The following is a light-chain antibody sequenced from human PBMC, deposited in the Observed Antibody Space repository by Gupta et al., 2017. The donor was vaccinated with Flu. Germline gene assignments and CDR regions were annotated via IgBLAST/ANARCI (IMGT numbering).Light chain of an antibody. V-gene: IGLV2-11*03. Sequence: SVTISCTGTSSDVGGHNYVSWYQQYPGKAPKLLVYDVSKRPSGGSGRFAGSKSGNTASLTISGLQPDDEADYYCYSYGGSYRVFGGGTKVTVL. J-gene: IGLJ2*01. CDR2: DVS. CDR1: SSDVGGHNY. CDR3: YSYGGSYRV.